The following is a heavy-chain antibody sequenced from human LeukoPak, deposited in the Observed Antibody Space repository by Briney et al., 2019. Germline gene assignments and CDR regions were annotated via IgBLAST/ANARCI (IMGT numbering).Heavy chain of an antibody. Sequence: SQTLPLTCTVSGGSISSGGYYWSWIRQHPGKGLEWIGYIYYSGSTYYNPSLKSRVTISVDTSKNQFSLKLISVTAADTAVYYCARVRCGGDCSDNWFDPWGQGTLVTVSS. D-gene: IGHD2-21*02. CDR1: GGSISSGGYY. CDR2: IYYSGST. J-gene: IGHJ5*02. CDR3: ARVRCGGDCSDNWFDP. V-gene: IGHV4-31*03.